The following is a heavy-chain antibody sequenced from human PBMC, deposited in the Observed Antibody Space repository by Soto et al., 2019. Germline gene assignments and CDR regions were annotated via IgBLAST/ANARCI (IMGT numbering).Heavy chain of an antibody. V-gene: IGHV3-11*01. D-gene: IGHD3-10*01. J-gene: IGHJ4*02. CDR2: ISSSGSTI. CDR1: GFTFSDYY. Sequence: NLGGSLRLSCAASGFTFSDYYMSWIRQAPGKGLEWVSYISSSGSTIYYADSVKGRFTISRDNAKNSLYLQMNSLRAEDTAVYYCARPHYYGSGSSYFDYWGQGTLVTVSS. CDR3: ARPHYYGSGSSYFDY.